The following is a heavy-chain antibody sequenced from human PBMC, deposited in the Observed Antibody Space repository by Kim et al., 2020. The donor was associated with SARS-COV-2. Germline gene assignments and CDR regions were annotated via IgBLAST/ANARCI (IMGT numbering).Heavy chain of an antibody. J-gene: IGHJ4*02. Sequence: DSVKGRYTISRDNAKRTLYLQMNSLGAEATAVYFCAGGYCSGASCSFTDFWGQGTLVTVSS. CDR3: AGGYCSGASCSFTDF. V-gene: IGHV3-74*01. D-gene: IGHD2-15*01.